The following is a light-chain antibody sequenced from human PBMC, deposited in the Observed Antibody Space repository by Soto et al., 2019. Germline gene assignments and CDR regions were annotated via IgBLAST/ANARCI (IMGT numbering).Light chain of an antibody. CDR2: GAS. V-gene: IGKV3-20*01. J-gene: IGKJ5*01. Sequence: ELVLTQSPGTLSLSPGERATLSCRASQSVSSSYLAWYQHKPGQAPRLLIYGASRRATGIPDRFSGSGSGTDFTLTISRLEPEDFAVYYCQQYGDSPTFGQGTRLEIK. CDR3: QQYGDSPT. CDR1: QSVSSSY.